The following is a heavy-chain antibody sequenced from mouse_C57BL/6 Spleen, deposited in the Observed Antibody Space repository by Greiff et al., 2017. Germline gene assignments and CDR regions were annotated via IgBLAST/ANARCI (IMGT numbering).Heavy chain of an antibody. CDR3: TRDGLEGGFAY. Sequence: QVQLKQSGAELVRPGASVTLSCKASGYTFTDYEMHWVKQTPVHGLEWIGAIDPETGGTAYNQKFKGKAILTADKSSSTAYMELRSLTSEDSAVYYCTRDGLEGGFAYWGQGTLVTVSA. V-gene: IGHV1-15*01. CDR2: IDPETGGT. J-gene: IGHJ3*01. CDR1: GYTFTDYE. D-gene: IGHD2-3*01.